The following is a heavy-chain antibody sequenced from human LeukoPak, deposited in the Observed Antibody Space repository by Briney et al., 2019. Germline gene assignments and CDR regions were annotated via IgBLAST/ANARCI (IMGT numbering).Heavy chain of an antibody. CDR1: GYTFSTYA. CDR3: ARSYIVAVPAVYFDY. V-gene: IGHV1-3*01. Sequence: GASVKDSCKTSGYTFSTYAIQWVRQAPGQRLEWMGWINGGDGNTKFSQKFQGRVTITRDTSASSSYMELSSLRSEDTAVYYCARSYIVAVPAVYFDYWGQGTLVTVSS. D-gene: IGHD2-2*01. J-gene: IGHJ4*02. CDR2: INGGDGNT.